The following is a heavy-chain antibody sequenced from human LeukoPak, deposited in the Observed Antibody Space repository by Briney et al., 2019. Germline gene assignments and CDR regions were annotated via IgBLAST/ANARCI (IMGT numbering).Heavy chain of an antibody. V-gene: IGHV1-2*02. CDR1: GYTFTGYY. J-gene: IGHJ4*02. Sequence: ASVKVSCKASGYTFTGYYMHWVRQAPGQGLEWMGWINPNSGGTNYAQKFQGRVTMTRDTSISTAYMELSRLRSDDTAVYYCAREKGHYYDSSGDYAMDYWGQGTLVTVSS. CDR2: INPNSGGT. D-gene: IGHD3-22*01. CDR3: AREKGHYYDSSGDYAMDY.